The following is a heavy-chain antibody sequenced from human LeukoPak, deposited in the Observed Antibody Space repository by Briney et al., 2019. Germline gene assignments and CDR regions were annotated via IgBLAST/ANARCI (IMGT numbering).Heavy chain of an antibody. CDR2: ISDDGTKK. J-gene: IGHJ6*02. CDR3: AKVRGPNNDFYGMDV. V-gene: IGHV3-30*18. Sequence: PGTSLRLSCAASGFIFSRYGMHWVRQAPGKGLEWVAIISDDGTKKYYADSVRGRFTISRENSKNTLYVQMDSLRVEDTALYYCAKVRGPNNDFYGMDVWGQGTTVTVSS. D-gene: IGHD3-3*01. CDR1: GFIFSRYG.